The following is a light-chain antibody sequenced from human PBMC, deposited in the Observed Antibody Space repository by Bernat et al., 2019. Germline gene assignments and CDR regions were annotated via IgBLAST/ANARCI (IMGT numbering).Light chain of an antibody. CDR2: RDN. Sequence: SSELTQPPSVSVSPGQTARITCSGERLGSKFTCWYQQKPGQSPVVVIYRDNKRPSGISERFSGSHSGNTATLTITGTQPMDEAEYYCQAWDSSIGVFGGGTKLTVL. CDR3: QAWDSSIGV. V-gene: IGLV3-1*01. J-gene: IGLJ3*02. CDR1: RLGSKF.